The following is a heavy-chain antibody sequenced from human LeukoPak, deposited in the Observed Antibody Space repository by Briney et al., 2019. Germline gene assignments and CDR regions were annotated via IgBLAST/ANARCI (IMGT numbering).Heavy chain of an antibody. D-gene: IGHD2-2*01. CDR1: GFTFDSYG. V-gene: IGHV3-21*01. CDR2: ISSSSTYI. Sequence: GGSLRLSCAASGFTFDSYGMIWVRQAPGKGLEWISSISSSSTYIYYADSVKGRFTISRDNAKNSLYLQMNSLRAEDTAVYYCARAYCSSTRCSYYFDSWGQGTLVTVSS. J-gene: IGHJ4*02. CDR3: ARAYCSSTRCSYYFDS.